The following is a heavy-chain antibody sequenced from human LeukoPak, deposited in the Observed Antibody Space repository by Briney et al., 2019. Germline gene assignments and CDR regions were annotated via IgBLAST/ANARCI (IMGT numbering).Heavy chain of an antibody. Sequence: GGSLRPSCTASGFPFSSYSMVWVRQAAGKGLEWVAIISGVGDSTYADSVQGRFTVSRDNSKNTVYLQLNSLRGEDTAVYYCAQEEAAVAHFENWGQGTLVTVSS. CDR2: ISGVGDST. V-gene: IGHV3-23*01. J-gene: IGHJ4*02. CDR1: GFPFSSYS. D-gene: IGHD2-15*01. CDR3: AQEEAAVAHFEN.